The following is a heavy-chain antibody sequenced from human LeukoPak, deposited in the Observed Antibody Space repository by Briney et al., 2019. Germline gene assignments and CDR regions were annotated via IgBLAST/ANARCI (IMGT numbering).Heavy chain of an antibody. Sequence: GGSLRLSCAASGFTFSSYAMHWVRQAPGKGLEWVAVISYDGSNKYYEDSVKGRFTISRDNSKNTLYLQMNSLMAEDTAVYYCARDLLLRLGELSLTFDYWGQGTLVTVSS. D-gene: IGHD3-16*02. CDR3: ARDLLLRLGELSLTFDY. CDR2: ISYDGSNK. V-gene: IGHV3-30-3*01. CDR1: GFTFSSYA. J-gene: IGHJ4*02.